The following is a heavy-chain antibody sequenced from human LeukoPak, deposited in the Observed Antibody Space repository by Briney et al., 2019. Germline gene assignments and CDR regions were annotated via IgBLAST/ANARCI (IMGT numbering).Heavy chain of an antibody. J-gene: IGHJ4*02. D-gene: IGHD6-19*01. Sequence: GGSLRLSCADSGFTFSSYAMSWVRQAPWKGLEWVSAISGSGGSTYYADSVKGRFTISRNNSKYTMYLQMNSLRAEDTAVYYCAKGMFGSGWYGDDYWGQGTLVTVSS. CDR2: ISGSGGST. V-gene: IGHV3-23*01. CDR1: GFTFSSYA. CDR3: AKGMFGSGWYGDDY.